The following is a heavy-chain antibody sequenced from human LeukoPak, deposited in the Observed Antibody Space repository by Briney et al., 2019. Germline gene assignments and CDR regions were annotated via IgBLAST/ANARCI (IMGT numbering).Heavy chain of an antibody. V-gene: IGHV1-18*01. D-gene: IGHD3-10*01. CDR2: ISAYNGNT. J-gene: IGHJ5*02. CDR3: ARVTTMVRGAAGWDWFDP. Sequence: ASVKVSCKAPGYTFTSYGISWVRQAPGQGLEWMGWISAYNGNTNYAQKLQGRVTMTTDTSTSTAYMELRSLRSDDTAVYYCARVTTMVRGAAGWDWFDPWGQGTLVTVSS. CDR1: GYTFTSYG.